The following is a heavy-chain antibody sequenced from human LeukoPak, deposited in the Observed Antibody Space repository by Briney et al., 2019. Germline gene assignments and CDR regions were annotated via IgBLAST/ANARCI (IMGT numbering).Heavy chain of an antibody. CDR3: ARDSWSSGYYQPFDY. J-gene: IGHJ4*02. CDR2: INSDGSST. CDR1: GFTFSSYW. V-gene: IGHV3-74*01. D-gene: IGHD3-22*01. Sequence: LSGGSLRLSCAASGFTFSSYWMHWVRQAPGKGLVWVSRINSDGSSTSYADSVKGRFTISRDNAKNTLYLQMNSLRAEDTAVYYCARDSWSSGYYQPFDYWGQGTLVTVSS.